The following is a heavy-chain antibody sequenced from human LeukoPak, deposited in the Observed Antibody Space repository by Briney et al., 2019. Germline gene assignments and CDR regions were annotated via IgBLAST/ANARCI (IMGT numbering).Heavy chain of an antibody. Sequence: GGSMRLSCAASGFTFSSYAMRWVRQAPGKGLEWVAVISYVGSNKYYADSVKGRFTISRDNSKNTLYLQMNSLRAEDTAVYYFASSTVIVGATCYWGQGTLVTVSS. J-gene: IGHJ4*02. D-gene: IGHD1-26*01. CDR2: ISYVGSNK. V-gene: IGHV3-30-3*01. CDR1: GFTFSSYA. CDR3: ASSTVIVGATCY.